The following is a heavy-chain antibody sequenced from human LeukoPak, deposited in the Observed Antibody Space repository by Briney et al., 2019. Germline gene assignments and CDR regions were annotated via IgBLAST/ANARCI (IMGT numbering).Heavy chain of an antibody. CDR1: GGSISSYY. CDR2: IYYSGST. Sequence: NPSETLSLTCTVSGGSISSYYWSWIRQPPGKGLEWIGYIYYSGSTNYNPSLKSRVTISVDTSKNQFSLKVSSVTAADTAVYHCARILWFGESPPEYYFDNWGQGTLVTVSS. J-gene: IGHJ4*02. CDR3: ARILWFGESPPEYYFDN. D-gene: IGHD3-10*01. V-gene: IGHV4-59*01.